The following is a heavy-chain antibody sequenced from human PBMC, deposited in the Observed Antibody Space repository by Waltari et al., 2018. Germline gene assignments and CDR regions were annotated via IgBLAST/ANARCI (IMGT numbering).Heavy chain of an antibody. D-gene: IGHD4-17*01. CDR2: INHSGST. V-gene: IGHV4-34*01. J-gene: IGHJ4*02. CDR3: ARVITTVTTYFDY. Sequence: QVLLQQWGAGLLKPSETLSLTCAVYGGSFSGYYWSWIRQPPGKGLEWIGEINHSGSTNYNPSLKSRVTISVDTSKNQFSLKLSSVTAADTAVYYCARVITTVTTYFDYWGQGTLVTVSS. CDR1: GGSFSGYY.